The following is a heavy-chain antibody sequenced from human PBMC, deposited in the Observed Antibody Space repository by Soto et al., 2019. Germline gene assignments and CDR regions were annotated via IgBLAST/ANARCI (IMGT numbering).Heavy chain of an antibody. D-gene: IGHD1-26*01. V-gene: IGHV1-18*01. CDR2: ISAYNGNT. Sequence: QVQLVQSGAEVKKPGASVKVSCKASGYTFTSYGISWVRQAPGQGLEWMGWISAYNGNTNYAQKLQGRVTMTTDTSTSTAYRELRSLRSDDTAVYYCARVQGSYSNPPAFDIWGQGTMVTVSS. J-gene: IGHJ3*02. CDR3: ARVQGSYSNPPAFDI. CDR1: GYTFTSYG.